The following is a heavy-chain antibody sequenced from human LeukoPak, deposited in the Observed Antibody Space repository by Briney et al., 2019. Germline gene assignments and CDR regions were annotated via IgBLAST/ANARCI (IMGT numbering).Heavy chain of an antibody. Sequence: GGSLRLSCAASGFTFRMYGMHWVRQAPGKGLEWMAVISDDGSRKYYGDSVKGRLTISRDNSKNTLSLEMNSLRAEDTAVYYCAKVKGYGSGSLIDFWGQGTLVTVSS. D-gene: IGHD3-10*01. CDR2: ISDDGSRK. J-gene: IGHJ4*02. CDR3: AKVKGYGSGSLIDF. CDR1: GFTFRMYG. V-gene: IGHV3-30*18.